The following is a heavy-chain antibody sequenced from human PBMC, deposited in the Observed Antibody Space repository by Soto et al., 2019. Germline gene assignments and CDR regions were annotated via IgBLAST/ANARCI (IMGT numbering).Heavy chain of an antibody. J-gene: IGHJ6*02. D-gene: IGHD1-7*01. CDR1: GYSFTSYW. Sequence: GESLKISCKGSGYSFTSYWIGWVRQMPGKGLEWMGIIYPGDSDTRYSPSFQGQVTISADKSISTAYLQWSSLKASDTAMYYCARQVGRELRGRYYYYGMDVWGQGTTVTVSS. CDR2: IYPGDSDT. V-gene: IGHV5-51*01. CDR3: ARQVGRELRGRYYYYGMDV.